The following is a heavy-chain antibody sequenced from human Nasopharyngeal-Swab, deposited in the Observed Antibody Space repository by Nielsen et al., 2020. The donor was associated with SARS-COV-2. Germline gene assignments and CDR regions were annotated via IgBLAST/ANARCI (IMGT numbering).Heavy chain of an antibody. CDR3: ARHANYDYVWGSYRPRDAFDI. J-gene: IGHJ3*02. Sequence: SETLSLTCGVSGGSVSGYYWSWIRQPPGKGLEWIGYIYYSGSTNHNPSLKSRVTISVDTSKNQFSLKLSSVTAADTAVYYCARHANYDYVWGSYRPRDAFDIWGQGTMVTVSS. CDR2: IYYSGST. D-gene: IGHD3-16*02. CDR1: GGSVSGYY. V-gene: IGHV4-59*08.